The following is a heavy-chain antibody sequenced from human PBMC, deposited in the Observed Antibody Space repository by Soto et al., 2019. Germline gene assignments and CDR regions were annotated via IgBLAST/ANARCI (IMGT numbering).Heavy chain of an antibody. V-gene: IGHV4-4*02. J-gene: IGHJ4*02. CDR3: ARARATIAAPAILDC. CDR2: VYRTGST. CDR1: GGSISTSNW. D-gene: IGHD6-13*01. Sequence: SETLSLTCAVSGGSISTSNWWSWVRQPPGKGLEWIGEVYRTGSTNYNPSLESRLTISVDKSKNQFSLKLTSVTAADTAVYYCARARATIAAPAILDCRAQGNLVTVSS.